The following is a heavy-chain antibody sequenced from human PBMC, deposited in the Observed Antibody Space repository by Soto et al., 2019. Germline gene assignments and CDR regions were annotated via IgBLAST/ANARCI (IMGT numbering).Heavy chain of an antibody. CDR3: ARDGSGWASYFDY. V-gene: IGHV3-11*05. CDR1: GFTFSDYY. CDR2: ISSTGSYT. J-gene: IGHJ4*02. Sequence: GGSLRLSCAASGFTFSDYYMSWIRQSPGKGLEWVSYISSTGSYTNYADSVKGRFTISRDNAKNSLYLQMNSLRAEDTAVYYCARDGSGWASYFDYWGQGTLVTVS. D-gene: IGHD6-19*01.